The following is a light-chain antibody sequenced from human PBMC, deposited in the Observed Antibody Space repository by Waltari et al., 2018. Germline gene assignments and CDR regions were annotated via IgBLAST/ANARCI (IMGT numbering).Light chain of an antibody. CDR2: DSS. Sequence: EIVLTQSPATLSLSPGERATLSCRASQSVGNFLAWYQLKPGQPPRLLIYDSSSRATGIPPRFSGSGSGTDFTLTISSLEPEDFAVYYCQHRSKWPPLTFGGGTNVEIK. CDR3: QHRSKWPPLT. CDR1: QSVGNF. V-gene: IGKV3-11*01. J-gene: IGKJ4*01.